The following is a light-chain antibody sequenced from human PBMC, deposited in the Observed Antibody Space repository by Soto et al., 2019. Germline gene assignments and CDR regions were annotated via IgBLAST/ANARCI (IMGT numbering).Light chain of an antibody. Sequence: DIQMTQSPSSLSASVGDRVTITCRASQTIRRYLNWYHQKPGKDPKLLIYAASSLQSRVPSRFSGSGSGTDFTLSISSLEPEDFATYYCQQSNSTLGYIFGQGTKLEIK. V-gene: IGKV1-39*01. J-gene: IGKJ2*01. CDR1: QTIRRY. CDR3: QQSNSTLGYI. CDR2: AAS.